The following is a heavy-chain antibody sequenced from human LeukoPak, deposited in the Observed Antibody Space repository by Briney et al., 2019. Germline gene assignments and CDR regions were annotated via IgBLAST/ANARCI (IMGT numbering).Heavy chain of an antibody. V-gene: IGHV4-34*01. CDR3: ARGRLSRYGMDV. CDR1: GGSFSGYY. CDR2: INHSGST. J-gene: IGHJ6*04. Sequence: SETLSLTCAVYGGSFSGYYWSWIRQPPGKGLEWIGEINHSGSTNYNPSLKSRVTISVDTSKNQFSLKLSSVTAADTAVYYRARGRLSRYGMDVWGKGTTVTVSS. D-gene: IGHD2-15*01.